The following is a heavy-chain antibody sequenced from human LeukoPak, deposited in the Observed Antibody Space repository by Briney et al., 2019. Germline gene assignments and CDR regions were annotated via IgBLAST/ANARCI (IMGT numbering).Heavy chain of an antibody. J-gene: IGHJ4*02. Sequence: ASVKVSCKASGYTFTGYYMHWVRQAPGQGLEWMGWINPNSGGTNYAQKFQGRVTMTRDTSISTAYMELSRLRSDDTAVYYCARGWGWATTLYDYWGQGTLVTVSS. CDR3: ARGWGWATTLYDY. CDR1: GYTFTGYY. D-gene: IGHD3-16*01. CDR2: INPNSGGT. V-gene: IGHV1-2*02.